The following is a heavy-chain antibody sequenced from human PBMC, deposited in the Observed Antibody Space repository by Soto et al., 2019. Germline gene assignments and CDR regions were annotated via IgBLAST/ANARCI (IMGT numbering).Heavy chain of an antibody. CDR3: ARVDFFSNGVCHLMPMSF. D-gene: IGHD2-8*01. CDR1: GYSFTSYW. Sequence: PGESLKISCKGSGYSFTSYWISWVRQMPGKGLEWMGRIDPSDSYTNYSPSFQGHVTISADKSISTAYLQWSSLKASDTAMYYCARVDFFSNGVCHLMPMSFWGQGSSVTVSS. V-gene: IGHV5-10-1*01. CDR2: IDPSDSYT. J-gene: IGHJ6*02.